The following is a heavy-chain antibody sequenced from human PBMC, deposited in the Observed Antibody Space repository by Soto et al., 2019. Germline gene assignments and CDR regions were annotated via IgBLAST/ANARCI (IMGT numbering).Heavy chain of an antibody. V-gene: IGHV4-59*01. CDR3: ASHWNYAFDY. D-gene: IGHD1-7*01. CDR1: GGSISSSY. J-gene: IGHJ4*02. CDR2: FSYSGNT. Sequence: SETLSLTCAVSGGSISSSYWHWFRQPPGKGLEWIGYFSYSGNTIYNPSLKSRVTISVDTSKNQFSLKLNSVTAADTAVYFCASHWNYAFDYWGQGTLVTVSS.